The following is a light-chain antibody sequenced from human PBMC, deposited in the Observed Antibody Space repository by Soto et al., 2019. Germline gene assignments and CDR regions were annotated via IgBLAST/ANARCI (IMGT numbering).Light chain of an antibody. CDR1: TSDVGSYNV. J-gene: IGLJ3*02. V-gene: IGLV2-23*02. Sequence: QSALTQPASVSGSPGQSITISCTRTTSDVGSYNVVSWYQQHPGNAPKLMIYEDSKRPSGVSNRFSGSKSGNTASLTISGLQAEDEADYYCCSYAGSSTFVFGGGTKLTVL. CDR2: EDS. CDR3: CSYAGSSTFV.